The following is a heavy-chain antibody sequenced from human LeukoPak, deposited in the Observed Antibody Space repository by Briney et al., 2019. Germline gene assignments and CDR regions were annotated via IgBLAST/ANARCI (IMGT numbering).Heavy chain of an antibody. D-gene: IGHD5-12*01. J-gene: IGHJ4*02. Sequence: QTGGSLRLSCAASGFTFSSYAMSWVRQAPGKGLEWVSAISASGGGTYYADSVKGRFTISRDNSKNTVFLQMNSLRAEDTAIYYCAKGAYGYIEIGYFDSWGQGTLVTVSS. V-gene: IGHV3-23*01. CDR2: ISASGGGT. CDR1: GFTFSSYA. CDR3: AKGAYGYIEIGYFDS.